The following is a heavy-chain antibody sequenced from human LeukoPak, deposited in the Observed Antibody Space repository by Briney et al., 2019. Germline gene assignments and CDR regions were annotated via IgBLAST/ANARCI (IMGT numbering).Heavy chain of an antibody. CDR1: GYTFTSYD. CDR2: MNPNSGNT. D-gene: IGHD6-13*01. V-gene: IGHV1-8*01. CDR3: ARVHSSSWYYYGFYYYYMDV. J-gene: IGHJ6*03. Sequence: ASVKVSCKASGYTFTSYDINWVRQATGQGLEWMGWMNPNSGNTGYAQKFQGRVTITADKSTSTAYMELSSLRSEDTAVYYCARVHSSSWYYYGFYYYYMDVWGKGTTVTVSS.